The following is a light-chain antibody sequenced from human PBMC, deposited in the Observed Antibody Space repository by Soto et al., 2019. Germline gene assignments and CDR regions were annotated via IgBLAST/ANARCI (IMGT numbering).Light chain of an antibody. CDR1: SSNIGNNY. Sequence: QSVLTQPPSVSAAPGQKVTISCSGSSSNIGNNYVSWYQQLPGTAPKLLIYDNNKRPSGIPDRFSGSKSGTSATLGITGLQTGDEADYYCGTWDSSLSAFYVFGTGTQLIVL. CDR2: DNN. CDR3: GTWDSSLSAFYV. J-gene: IGLJ1*01. V-gene: IGLV1-51*01.